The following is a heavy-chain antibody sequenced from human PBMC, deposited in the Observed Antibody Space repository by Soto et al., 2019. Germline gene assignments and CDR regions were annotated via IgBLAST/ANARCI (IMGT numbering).Heavy chain of an antibody. V-gene: IGHV1-69*01. Sequence: QVQLVQSGAEVKKPGSSVKVSCKASGGTFSSYAISWVRQAPGQGLEWMGGIIPIFGTANYAQKFQGRVTSTADESTSTAYMELSSLRSEDTAVYYCARVPQLVLSEPYYFDYWGQGTLVTVSS. D-gene: IGHD6-6*01. CDR3: ARVPQLVLSEPYYFDY. CDR1: GGTFSSYA. CDR2: IIPIFGTA. J-gene: IGHJ4*02.